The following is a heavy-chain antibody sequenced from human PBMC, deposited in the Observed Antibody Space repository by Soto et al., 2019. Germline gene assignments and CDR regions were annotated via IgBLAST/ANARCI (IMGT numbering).Heavy chain of an antibody. J-gene: IGHJ4*02. CDR3: AGSGSGSRWPFDN. V-gene: IGHV4-39*01. CDR1: AGSISSNDYY. D-gene: IGHD6-13*01. CDR2: IYAVGST. Sequence: PSETLSLSCIVSAGSISSNDYYWGWLRQPPGKGLEWIGSIYAVGSTYYNPSLKSRVIISVDPSKNQFSLNVNSVTATDTAVYYCAGSGSGSRWPFDNWAQGALVTVS.